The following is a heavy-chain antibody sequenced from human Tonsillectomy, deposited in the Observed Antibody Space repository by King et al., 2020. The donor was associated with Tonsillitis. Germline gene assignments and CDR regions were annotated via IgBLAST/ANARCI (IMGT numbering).Heavy chain of an antibody. CDR1: GFTFSSYG. D-gene: IGHD2-15*01. J-gene: IGHJ2*01. CDR3: AKGGLGYCSGGICYSYWYFDL. CDR2: ISYDGSNK. V-gene: IGHV3-30*18. Sequence: VQLVESGGGVVQPGRSLRLSCAASGFTFSSYGMHWVRQAPGKGLEWVAVISYDGSNKYYADSVKGRFTISRDNSKNTLYLQMNSLRAEDTAVYYCAKGGLGYCSGGICYSYWYFDLWGRGTLVTVSS.